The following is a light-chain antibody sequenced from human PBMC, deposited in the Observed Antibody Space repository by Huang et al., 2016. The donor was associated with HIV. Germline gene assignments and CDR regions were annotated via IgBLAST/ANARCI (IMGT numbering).Light chain of an antibody. CDR1: QSFTSN. CDR3: QQYNNWPPWT. CDR2: GAS. V-gene: IGKV3-15*01. Sequence: EIVMTQSPATLSVSPGERATLSCRASQSFTSNLAWYQQKPGQAPRLLIDGASTRATGIPARFSGSGSGTEFTLTISSLQSEDFAVYYCQQYNNWPPWTFGQGTKVEIK. J-gene: IGKJ1*01.